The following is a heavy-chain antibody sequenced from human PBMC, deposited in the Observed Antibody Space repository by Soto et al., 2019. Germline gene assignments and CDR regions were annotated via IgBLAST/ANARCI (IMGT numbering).Heavy chain of an antibody. CDR1: GGSISSGGYY. J-gene: IGHJ4*02. CDR2: IYYSGST. Sequence: QVQLQESGPGLVKPSQTLSLTCTVSGGSISSGGYYRSWIRQHPGKGLEWIGYIYYSGSTYYNPSLQSRVTISVDTSKNQFSLKLSSVTAADTAVYYYARDGGITGTTGSFDYWGQGTLVTVSS. CDR3: ARDGGITGTTGSFDY. V-gene: IGHV4-31*03. D-gene: IGHD1-20*01.